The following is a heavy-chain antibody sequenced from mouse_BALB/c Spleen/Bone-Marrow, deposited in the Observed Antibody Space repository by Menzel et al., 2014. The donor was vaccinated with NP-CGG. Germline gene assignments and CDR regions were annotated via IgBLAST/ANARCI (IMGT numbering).Heavy chain of an antibody. D-gene: IGHD1-1*01. CDR2: ISSGGNYT. V-gene: IGHV5-9-4*01. CDR1: GFTFSSYA. CDR3: VRAYGSSYAMDY. J-gene: IGHJ4*01. Sequence: EVQGVESGGGLVKPGGSLKLSCAASGFTFSSYAMSWVRQSPEKRLEWVAEISSGGNYTYYPDTVTGRFTISRDNAKNILYLEMSSLRSDDTAMYYCVRAYGSSYAMDYWGQGTSVTGSS.